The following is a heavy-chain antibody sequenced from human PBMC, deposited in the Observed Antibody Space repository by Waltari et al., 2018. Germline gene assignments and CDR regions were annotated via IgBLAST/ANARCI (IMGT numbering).Heavy chain of an antibody. Sequence: QVQLQESGPGLVKPSQTLSLPCTVSGGSIISGSYYWSWIRQPAGKGLEWIGRIYTSGSTNYNPSLKSRVTISVATSKNQFSLKLSSVTAADTAVYYCAREAQWLVYDYWGQGTLVTVSS. CDR3: AREAQWLVYDY. CDR2: IYTSGST. V-gene: IGHV4-61*02. CDR1: GGSIISGSYY. J-gene: IGHJ4*02. D-gene: IGHD6-19*01.